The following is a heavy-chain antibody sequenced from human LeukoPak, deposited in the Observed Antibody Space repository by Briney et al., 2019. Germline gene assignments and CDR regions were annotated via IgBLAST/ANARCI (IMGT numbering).Heavy chain of an antibody. Sequence: AGGSLRLSCAASGFTFSSYAMHWVRQAPGKGLEWVAVISYDGSNKYYADSVKGRFTISRDNSKNTLYLQMNSLRAEDTAVYYCAREPNCGGDCYALDYWGQGTLVTVSS. CDR1: GFTFSSYA. CDR2: ISYDGSNK. V-gene: IGHV3-30-3*01. D-gene: IGHD2-21*02. CDR3: AREPNCGGDCYALDY. J-gene: IGHJ4*02.